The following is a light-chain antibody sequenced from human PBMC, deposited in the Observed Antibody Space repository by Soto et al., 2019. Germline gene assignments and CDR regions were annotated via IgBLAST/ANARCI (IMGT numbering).Light chain of an antibody. Sequence: DIQMTQSPSSLSASVGDRVTITCRASQGIRNDLNWYQQKPGKAPKRLIYAASSLQSGVPSRFSGSGSGTEFTHTISSLQPEDFATYYCLQHNNYPRTFGQGTKVEIK. CDR2: AAS. CDR1: QGIRND. CDR3: LQHNNYPRT. V-gene: IGKV1-17*01. J-gene: IGKJ1*01.